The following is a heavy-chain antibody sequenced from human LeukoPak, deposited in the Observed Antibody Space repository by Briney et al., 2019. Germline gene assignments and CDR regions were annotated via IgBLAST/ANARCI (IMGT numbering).Heavy chain of an antibody. Sequence: PSETLSLTCTVSGSFISSSSYYWAWIRQPPGKGLGWIVTIYYSGNTYYNPSFESRATISVDTSKNQFYLRLNSVTDADTALYYCARRWSTSWTTFDYWGQGTLVTVSS. CDR2: IYYSGNT. V-gene: IGHV4-39*01. J-gene: IGHJ4*02. CDR3: ARRWSTSWTTFDY. D-gene: IGHD6-13*01. CDR1: GSFISSSSYY.